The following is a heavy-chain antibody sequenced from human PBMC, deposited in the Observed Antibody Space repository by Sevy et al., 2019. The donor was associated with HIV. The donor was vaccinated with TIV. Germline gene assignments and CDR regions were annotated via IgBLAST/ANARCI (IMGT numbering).Heavy chain of an antibody. CDR1: GYTLTQLS. V-gene: IGHV1-24*01. J-gene: IGHJ4*02. CDR3: ATTKDYYESSGSPFDY. CDR2: FDPEDDET. Sequence: ASVKVSCKVSGYTLTQLSMHWVRQAPGKGLEWMGSFDPEDDETIYAQKFQGRVTMTGDRSADTAYMELSSVRSEDTAVYYCATTKDYYESSGSPFDYWGQGTLVTVSS. D-gene: IGHD3-22*01.